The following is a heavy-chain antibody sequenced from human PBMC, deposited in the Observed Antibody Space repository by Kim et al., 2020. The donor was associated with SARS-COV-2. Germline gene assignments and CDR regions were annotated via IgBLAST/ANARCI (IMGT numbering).Heavy chain of an antibody. Sequence: KTVEGETKYATPVRDRFTMSRDDSKNTLYLQMNSLKTEDTGVYYCTTGGAAWGQGTLVTVSS. CDR2: KTVEGET. V-gene: IGHV3-15*06. CDR3: TTGGAA. J-gene: IGHJ5*02.